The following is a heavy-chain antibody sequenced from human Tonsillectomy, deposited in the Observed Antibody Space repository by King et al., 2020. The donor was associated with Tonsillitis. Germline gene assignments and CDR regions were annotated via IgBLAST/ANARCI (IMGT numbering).Heavy chain of an antibody. J-gene: IGHJ6*02. CDR2: IIPIFGAT. CDR1: VGTFNNYG. CDR3: ARRGIINYGMDV. V-gene: IGHV1-69*01. Sequence: QLVQSGAEVKKPGSSLKVSCKASVGTFNNYGISWVRQAPGQGLDWMGGIIPIFGATNYAQKFQGRVTITADESTRTAYRELSSLRSDETAVYYCARRGIINYGMDVWGQGTTVIVSS. D-gene: IGHD2-15*01.